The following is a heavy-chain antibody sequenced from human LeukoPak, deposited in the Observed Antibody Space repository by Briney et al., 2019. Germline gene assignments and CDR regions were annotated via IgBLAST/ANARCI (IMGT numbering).Heavy chain of an antibody. CDR2: ISRSSVTI. D-gene: IGHD2-15*01. V-gene: IGHV3-48*01. CDR3: ARAAYCSGGSCCLDY. Sequence: GGSLRLSCAASGFTFSSYSMNWVRQAPGKGLEWVSYISRSSVTIYYADSVKGRFTISRDNSKNTLYLQMNSLRAEDTAVYYCARAAYCSGGSCCLDYWGQGTLVTVSS. J-gene: IGHJ4*02. CDR1: GFTFSSYS.